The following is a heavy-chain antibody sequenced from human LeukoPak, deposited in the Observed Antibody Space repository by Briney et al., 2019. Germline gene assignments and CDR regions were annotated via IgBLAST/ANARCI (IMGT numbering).Heavy chain of an antibody. V-gene: IGHV3-30*02. CDR3: ARSLRKQLVPTFDY. J-gene: IGHJ4*02. CDR2: IRYDGNNK. CDR1: GFPFSDYV. D-gene: IGHD6-13*01. Sequence: GGSLRLSCAASGFPFSDYVMHWVRQAPGKGLEWVAVIRYDGNNKYYADSVKGRFTISRDNSKNMLYLQMNSLGTEDTAVYYCARSLRKQLVPTFDYWGQGTLVTVSS.